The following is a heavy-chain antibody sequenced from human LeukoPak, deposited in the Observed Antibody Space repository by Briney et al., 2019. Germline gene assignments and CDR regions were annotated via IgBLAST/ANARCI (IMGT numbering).Heavy chain of an antibody. D-gene: IGHD3-10*01. CDR2: INAGNGNT. V-gene: IGHV1-3*01. J-gene: IGHJ5*02. Sequence: APVKVSCKASGYTFTSYAMHWVRQAPGQRLEWMGWINAGNGNTKYSQKFQGRVTITRDTSASTAYMELSSLRSEDTAVYYCARDYYGSGSGWFDPWGQGTLVTVSS. CDR3: ARDYYGSGSGWFDP. CDR1: GYTFTSYA.